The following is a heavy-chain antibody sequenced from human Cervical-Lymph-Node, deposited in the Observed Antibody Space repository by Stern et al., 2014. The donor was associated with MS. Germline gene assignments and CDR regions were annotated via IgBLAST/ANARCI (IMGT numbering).Heavy chain of an antibody. J-gene: IGHJ4*02. D-gene: IGHD4-17*01. CDR2: NYGDDKK. Sequence: QIPLKESGPTLVKPTQTLTLTCTFSGFSLSTSGVGVGWIRQPPGKALEWLALNYGDDKKRYSPSLNSRLTITKDTSKNQVVLTMTNMDPVDTATYYCAHGTVTTAYFDYWGQGTLVTVSS. V-gene: IGHV2-5*02. CDR3: AHGTVTTAYFDY. CDR1: GFSLSTSGVG.